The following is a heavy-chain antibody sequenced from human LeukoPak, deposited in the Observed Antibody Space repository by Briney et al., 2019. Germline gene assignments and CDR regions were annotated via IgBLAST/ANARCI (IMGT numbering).Heavy chain of an antibody. V-gene: IGHV4-34*01. CDR1: GGSFSGYY. CDR3: ARPTTVTTHYFQH. D-gene: IGHD4-17*01. Sequence: PSETLSLTCAVHGGSFSGYYWTWIRQPPGKGLEWIGEINHSGSTNYNPSLKSRVTISVDTSKNQFSLKLSSVTAADTAVYYCARPTTVTTHYFQHWGQGTLVTVSS. J-gene: IGHJ1*01. CDR2: INHSGST.